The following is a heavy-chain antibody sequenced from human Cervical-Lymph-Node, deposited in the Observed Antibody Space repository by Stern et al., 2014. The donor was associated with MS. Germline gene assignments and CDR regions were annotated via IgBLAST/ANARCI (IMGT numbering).Heavy chain of an antibody. J-gene: IGHJ4*02. Sequence: EVQLVESGGGLVQPGGSLRLSCGASGFTFSSHALSWVRQAPGKGLEWVSEISTRGDRTDYADSVTGRFPFSRVNSKKTLDLQMNSLRAEDRAVSFCANAGRTXISYWGQGTLVIVSS. CDR2: ISTRGDRT. V-gene: IGHV3-23*04. D-gene: IGHD3-10*01. CDR1: GFTFSSHA. CDR3: ANAGRTXISY.